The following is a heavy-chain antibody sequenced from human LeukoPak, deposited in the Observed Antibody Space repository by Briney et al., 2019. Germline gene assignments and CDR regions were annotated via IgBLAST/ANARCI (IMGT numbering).Heavy chain of an antibody. J-gene: IGHJ4*02. CDR3: AKDRRQQLVRGLDY. Sequence: GGSLRLSCAASGFTFNSYAMSWVRQAPGKGPEWVSTIYYAGGDTYYADSVKGRFTVSRDNINNALHLQMDSLRVEDTAVYYCAKDRRQQLVRGLDYWGQGTLVTVSS. D-gene: IGHD6-13*01. CDR2: IYYAGGDT. V-gene: IGHV3-23*01. CDR1: GFTFNSYA.